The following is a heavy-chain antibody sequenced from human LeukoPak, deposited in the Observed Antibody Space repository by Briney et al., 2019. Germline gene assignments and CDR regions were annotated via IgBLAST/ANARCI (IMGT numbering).Heavy chain of an antibody. CDR2: IYHSGST. Sequence: SETLSLTCTVSGYSNSSGYYWGWIRQPPGRGLEWIGSIYHSGSTYYNPSLKSRVTISVDTSKNQFSLKLSSVTAADTAVYYCARGYIAVAGPGNWFDPWGQGTLVTVSS. CDR1: GYSNSSGYY. D-gene: IGHD6-19*01. V-gene: IGHV4-38-2*02. CDR3: ARGYIAVAGPGNWFDP. J-gene: IGHJ5*02.